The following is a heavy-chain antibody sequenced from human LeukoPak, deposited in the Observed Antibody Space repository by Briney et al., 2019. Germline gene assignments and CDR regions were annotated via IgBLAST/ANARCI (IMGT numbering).Heavy chain of an antibody. Sequence: PGGSLRLSCAASGFTFSSYSMQWVRQTPGKGLEGVGIMSNSGENTFYGEAVKGRFTISRDNSQNTLYLQMNSLRPGDTAVYSCARDKTRGLGYSYSKSGNYFDYWGQGTLVTVSS. CDR3: ARDKTRGLGYSYSKSGNYFDY. D-gene: IGHD5-18*01. V-gene: IGHV3-30*03. CDR2: MSNSGENT. J-gene: IGHJ4*02. CDR1: GFTFSSYS.